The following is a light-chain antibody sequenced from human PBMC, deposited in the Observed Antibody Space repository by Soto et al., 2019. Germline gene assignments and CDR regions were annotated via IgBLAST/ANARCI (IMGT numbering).Light chain of an antibody. Sequence: QSVLTQPPSVSGAPGQRGTISCTGSGSNIGAGYDVLWYQQLPGTAPKLLIYGNSNRPSGIPDRISGSKSGTSASLAITGLQDEDEADYYRPPYEIRLSVVFGGGTKLTVL. CDR1: GSNIGAGYD. CDR2: GNS. J-gene: IGLJ2*01. CDR3: PPYEIRLSVV. V-gene: IGLV1-40*01.